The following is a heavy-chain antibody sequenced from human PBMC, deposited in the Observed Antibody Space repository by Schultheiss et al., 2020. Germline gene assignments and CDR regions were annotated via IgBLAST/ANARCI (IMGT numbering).Heavy chain of an antibody. V-gene: IGHV4-4*07. CDR3: ALGPRYYDILTGYYPSNWFDP. Sequence: SEALSLTCTVSGGSISSYYWSWIRQPAGKGLEWIGRIYTSGSTNYNPSLKSRVTMSVDTSKNQFSLKLSSVTAADTAVYYCALGPRYYDILTGYYPSNWFDPWGQGTLVTVSS. CDR1: GGSISSYY. J-gene: IGHJ5*02. D-gene: IGHD3-9*01. CDR2: IYTSGST.